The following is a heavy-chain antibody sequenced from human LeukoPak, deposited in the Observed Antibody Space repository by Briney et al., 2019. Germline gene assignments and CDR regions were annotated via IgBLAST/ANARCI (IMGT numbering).Heavy chain of an antibody. V-gene: IGHV1-2*04. J-gene: IGHJ3*01. D-gene: IGHD2-2*01. CDR1: GGAFSTYA. CDR3: ARSKLPAALIDAFHF. Sequence: SVKVSCKASGGAFSTYAISWVRQAPGQGLEWMGWINPNSGGTNYAQKFQGWVTMTRDTSISTAYMELSRLRSDDTAVYYCARSKLPAALIDAFHFWGQGTLVTVSS. CDR2: INPNSGGT.